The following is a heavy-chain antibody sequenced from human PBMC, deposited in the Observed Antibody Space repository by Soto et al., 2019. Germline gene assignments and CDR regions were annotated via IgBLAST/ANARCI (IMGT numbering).Heavy chain of an antibody. J-gene: IGHJ6*02. CDR2: ISYDGSNK. CDR1: GFTFSSYG. D-gene: IGHD6-13*01. CDR3: AKDHSSRPLGYYYYGMDV. Sequence: QVQLVESGGGVVQPGRSLSLSCAASGFTFSSYGMHWVRQAPGKGLEWVAVISYDGSNKYYADSVKGRFTISRDNSKNTLYLQMNSLRAEDTAVYYCAKDHSSRPLGYYYYGMDVWGQGTTVTVSS. V-gene: IGHV3-30*18.